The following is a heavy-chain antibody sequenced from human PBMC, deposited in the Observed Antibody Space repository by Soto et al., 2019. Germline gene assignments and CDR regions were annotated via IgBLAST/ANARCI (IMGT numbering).Heavy chain of an antibody. CDR1: GGSISSYY. CDR3: AKRYSGYDDAFDI. V-gene: IGHV4-59*08. Sequence: QVQLQESGPGLVKPSETLSLTCTVSGGSISSYYWSWIRQPPGKGLEWIGYIYYSGSTNYNPSLKSRVTISVDTSKNQFSLKLSSVPAADTAVYYCAKRYSGYDDAFDIWGQGTMVTVSS. D-gene: IGHD5-12*01. J-gene: IGHJ3*02. CDR2: IYYSGST.